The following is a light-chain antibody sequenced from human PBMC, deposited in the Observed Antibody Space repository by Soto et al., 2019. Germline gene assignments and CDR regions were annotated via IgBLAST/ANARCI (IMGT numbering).Light chain of an antibody. CDR2: GAS. Sequence: EIVMTPSPATLSVSPGERATLSCRASQSVSSNLAWYQQKPGQAPRLLIYGASTRATGIPARFSGSGSGTEFTLTISSLQPDDFATYYCQHYNSYSEAFGQGTKVDIK. J-gene: IGKJ1*01. CDR1: QSVSSN. V-gene: IGKV3-15*01. CDR3: QHYNSYSEA.